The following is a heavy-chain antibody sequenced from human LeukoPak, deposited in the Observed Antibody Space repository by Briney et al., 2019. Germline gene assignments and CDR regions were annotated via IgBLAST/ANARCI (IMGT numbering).Heavy chain of an antibody. CDR3: ASGHSSGWYGPYYYYGMDV. D-gene: IGHD6-19*01. Sequence: SETLSLTCTVSGGSISSYYWSWIRQPPGKGLEWIGYIYYRSTNYNPSLKSRVTISVDTSKNQFSLKLSSVTAADTAVYYCASGHSSGWYGPYYYYGMDVWGQGTTVTVSS. CDR1: GGSISSYY. V-gene: IGHV4-59*01. CDR2: IYYRST. J-gene: IGHJ6*02.